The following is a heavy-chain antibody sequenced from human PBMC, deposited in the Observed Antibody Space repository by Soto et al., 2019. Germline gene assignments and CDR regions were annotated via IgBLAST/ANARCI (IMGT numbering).Heavy chain of an antibody. D-gene: IGHD7-27*01. CDR2: IYHSGIT. CDR1: GDAITNDNFY. CDR3: ARDNSGQVVL. V-gene: IGHV4-30-4*01. J-gene: IGHJ4*01. Sequence: SETLSLTCSASGDAITNDNFYWSWIRQPPGKGLQWIGYIYHSGITYYNPSLESRVSISVDTSKNQFSLNLRSVSAADTAIYYCARDNSGQVVLWGQGILVTVSS.